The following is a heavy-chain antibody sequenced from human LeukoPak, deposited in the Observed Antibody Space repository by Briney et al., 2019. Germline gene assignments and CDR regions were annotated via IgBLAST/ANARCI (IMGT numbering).Heavy chain of an antibody. J-gene: IGHJ4*02. CDR1: GGSISSSSYY. Sequence: SETLSLTCTVSGGSISSSSYYWGWIRQPPGKGLEWIGSIYYSGSTYYNPSLKSRVTISVDTSKNQSSLKLSSVTAADTAVYYCARGGQGVAAEDYWGQGTLVTVSS. V-gene: IGHV4-39*07. CDR3: ARGGQGVAAEDY. D-gene: IGHD6-13*01. CDR2: IYYSGST.